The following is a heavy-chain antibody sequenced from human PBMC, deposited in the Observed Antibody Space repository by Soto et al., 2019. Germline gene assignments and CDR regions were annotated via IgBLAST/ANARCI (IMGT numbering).Heavy chain of an antibody. D-gene: IGHD5-12*01. J-gene: IGHJ6*02. V-gene: IGHV3-7*01. CDR2: IKQDGSEK. CDR1: GFTFSSYW. Sequence: GSLRLSCAASGFTFSSYWMSWVRQAPGKGLEWVANIKQDGSEKYYVDSVKGRFTISRDNAKNSLYLQMNSLRAEDTAVYYCARDPNIVATMGSIYYYYGMDVWAQGTTVTVSS. CDR3: ARDPNIVATMGSIYYYYGMDV.